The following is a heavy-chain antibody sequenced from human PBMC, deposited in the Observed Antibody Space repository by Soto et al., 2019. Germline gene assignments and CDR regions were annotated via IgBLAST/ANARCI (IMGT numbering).Heavy chain of an antibody. CDR1: GYSFTSYA. Sequence: ASVKVSCKASGYSFTSYAIHWMRQAHGQRLEWMGWINAGNGNTKVPQKIQGRVNFTRDTSASTIYMEVSSLRSEDTAVYYCARAAYYYESSGYYPGDYWG. CDR3: ARAAYYYESSGYYPGDY. D-gene: IGHD3-22*01. CDR2: INAGNGNT. V-gene: IGHV1-3*01. J-gene: IGHJ4*01.